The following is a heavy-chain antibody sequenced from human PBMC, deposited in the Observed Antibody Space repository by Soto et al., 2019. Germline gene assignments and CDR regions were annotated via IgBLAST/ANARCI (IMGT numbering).Heavy chain of an antibody. V-gene: IGHV3-48*03. J-gene: IGHJ3*02. Sequence: QLVESGGDLVQPGGSLRLSCAASRFTFSTYEMNWVRQAPGKGLEWVSYISSSGTTVYYADSVKGRFTISRDNAKSSLYLQMNGVRAEDTAVYYCATRSGGGGAFDIWGQGTMVTVSS. D-gene: IGHD3-10*01. CDR3: ATRSGGGGAFDI. CDR2: ISSSGTTV. CDR1: RFTFSTYE.